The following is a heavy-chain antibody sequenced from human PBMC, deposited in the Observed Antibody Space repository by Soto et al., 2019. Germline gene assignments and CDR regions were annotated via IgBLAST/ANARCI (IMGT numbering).Heavy chain of an antibody. Sequence: VSLRLSCAASGFTFSSYALTWVRQAPGKGLEWVSVIGASGSSTFHADSVKGRFTISRDNSKNTLFLQMNSLRAEDTAVYYCAKVVDYGSTCYYSHLDEWGQGTLVTVSA. CDR3: AKVVDYGSTCYYSHLDE. D-gene: IGHD3-22*01. J-gene: IGHJ4*02. CDR1: GFTFSSYA. V-gene: IGHV3-23*01. CDR2: IGASGSST.